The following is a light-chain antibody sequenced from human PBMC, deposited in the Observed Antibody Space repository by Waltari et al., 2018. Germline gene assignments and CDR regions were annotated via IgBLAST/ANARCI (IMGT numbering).Light chain of an antibody. J-gene: IGKJ4*01. V-gene: IGKV4-1*01. CDR1: KSILYRFDNKNY. Sequence: DIVMTQSPDSLAVSLGEGPTINCGPGKSILYRFDNKNYLAWYQQKPGQSPKLIIYWASTRESGVPDRFSGSGSGTDFTLTISTLQAEDVAVYFCQQYYPTVTVTFGGGTKVEIK. CDR3: QQYYPTVTVT. CDR2: WAS.